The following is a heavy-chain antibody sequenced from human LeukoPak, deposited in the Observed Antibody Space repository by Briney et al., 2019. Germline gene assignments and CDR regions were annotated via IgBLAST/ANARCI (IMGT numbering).Heavy chain of an antibody. CDR1: GGTFSSYA. D-gene: IGHD3-22*01. CDR2: IIPIFGTA. J-gene: IGHJ4*02. Sequence: SVKVSCKASGGTFSSYAISWVRQAPGQGLEWMGGIIPIFGTANYAQKFQGRVTITADESTSTAYMELSSLRSEDTAVYYCARRTGYYYDSSGYYYDYWGQGTLVTVSS. V-gene: IGHV1-69*13. CDR3: ARRTGYYYDSSGYYYDY.